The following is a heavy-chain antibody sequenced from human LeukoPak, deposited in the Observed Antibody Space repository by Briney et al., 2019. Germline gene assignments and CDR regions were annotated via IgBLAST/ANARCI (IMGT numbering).Heavy chain of an antibody. CDR2: IHSDGGDK. Sequence: GGSLRLSCAASDLTLRPYWMTWVRHAPGRGLEWVANIHSDGGDKYYGDSVKGRFSISRANAENSIFLKMINLRVEDSAVYYCARGGSGSSKYWVFWGQGTLVTVSS. CDR3: ARGGSGSSKYWVF. CDR1: DLTLRPYW. D-gene: IGHD2-8*02. V-gene: IGHV3-7*01. J-gene: IGHJ4*02.